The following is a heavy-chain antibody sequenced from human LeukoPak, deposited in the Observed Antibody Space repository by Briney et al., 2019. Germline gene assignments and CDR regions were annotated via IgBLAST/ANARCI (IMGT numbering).Heavy chain of an antibody. D-gene: IGHD3-10*01. CDR1: GYTFTSYG. V-gene: IGHV1-69*04. Sequence: ASVKVSCRASGYTFTSYGISWVRQAPGQGLEWMGRIIPILGIANYAQKFQGRVTITADKSTSTAYMELSSLRSEDTAVYYCARVSGFYGSGTFFDYWGQGTLVTVSS. CDR3: ARVSGFYGSGTFFDY. CDR2: IIPILGIA. J-gene: IGHJ4*02.